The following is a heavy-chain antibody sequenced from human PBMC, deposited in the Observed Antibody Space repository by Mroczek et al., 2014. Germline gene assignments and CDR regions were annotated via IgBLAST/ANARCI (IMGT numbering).Heavy chain of an antibody. V-gene: IGHV4-30-4*01. D-gene: IGHD4-11*01. CDR3: ARVDTVTLGPHAFDI. CDR2: IYYSGST. Sequence: VQLQESGPGLVKPSQTLSLTCTVSGGSISSGDYYWSWIRQPPRKGLEWIGYIYYSGSTYYNPSLKSRVTISVDTSKNQFSLKLSSVTAADTAVYYCARVDTVTLGPHAFDIWGQGTMVTVSS. J-gene: IGHJ3*02. CDR1: GGSISSGDYY.